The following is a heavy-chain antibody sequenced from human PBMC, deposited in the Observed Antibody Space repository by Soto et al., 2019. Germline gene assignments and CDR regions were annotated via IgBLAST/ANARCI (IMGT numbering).Heavy chain of an antibody. CDR2: AYYRSQWYY. CDR3: IKQKGDSLTYNGMGV. V-gene: IGHV6-1*01. D-gene: IGHD2-21*02. CDR1: GDRVSSNSAA. J-gene: IGHJ6*02. Sequence: QVQLQQSGPGLVKPSQTPSLTCAISGDRVSSNSAAWNWIRQSPSRGLEWLGGAYYRSQWYYYSADSVRSRITAIPDTSKNLHSLQLNTVTPDDTAVYYCIKQKGDSLTYNGMGVWGQGTTVTVSS.